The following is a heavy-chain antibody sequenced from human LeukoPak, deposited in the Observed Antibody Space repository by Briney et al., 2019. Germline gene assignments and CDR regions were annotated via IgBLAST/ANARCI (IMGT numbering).Heavy chain of an antibody. CDR2: IDHRGST. D-gene: IGHD5-24*01. J-gene: IGHJ4*02. Sequence: SETLSLTCAAYGGASSGYYCTWIRQPPGKGLEWIGEIDHRGSTHYNPSLQSRVTISIDTSKNQFSLKVSSVIAADTALYYCARTRDGYLRYWSQGSLVTVSS. CDR1: GGASSGYY. CDR3: ARTRDGYLRY. V-gene: IGHV4-34*01.